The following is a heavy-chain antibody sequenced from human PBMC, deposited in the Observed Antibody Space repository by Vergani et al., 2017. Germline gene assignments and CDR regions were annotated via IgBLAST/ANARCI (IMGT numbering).Heavy chain of an antibody. D-gene: IGHD2-8*02. Sequence: QVQLQESGPRLVKPSETLSLTCAVSGYSISSAYYWGWIRQPPGKGLQCIGSVYHSGSTYYNPSLKTRATISVDTSKNQFSLSLKSVTAADTAVYYCVRREYCAGGGCYRLWYFDYWGQGTVVTVSS. J-gene: IGHJ4*02. CDR2: VYHSGST. V-gene: IGHV4-38-2*01. CDR1: GYSISSAYY. CDR3: VRREYCAGGGCYRLWYFDY.